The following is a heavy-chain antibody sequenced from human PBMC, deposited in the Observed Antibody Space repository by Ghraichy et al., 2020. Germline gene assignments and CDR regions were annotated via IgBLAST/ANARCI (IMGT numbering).Heavy chain of an antibody. J-gene: IGHJ5*02. D-gene: IGHD6-19*01. CDR1: GFTFSNYA. Sequence: GGSLRLSCAASGFTFSNYAMYWVRQAPGKGLESVSGITGSGGSTYYADSVKGRFTSSRDNSKNTLYLQMNSLRAEDTAVYYCAKVYSSGTKGFDPWGQGTLVTVSS. CDR3: AKVYSSGTKGFDP. V-gene: IGHV3-23*01. CDR2: ITGSGGST.